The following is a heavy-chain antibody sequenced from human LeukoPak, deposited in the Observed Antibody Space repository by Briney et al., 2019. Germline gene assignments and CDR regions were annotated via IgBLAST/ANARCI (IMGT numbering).Heavy chain of an antibody. Sequence: SETLSLTCNVSGASISNSTYYWGWIRQPPGKGLEWIGSIYYSGSTYCKPSLKSRLTISVDTSKNQFSLNLSSVTAADTAVYYCARSVEGYCRGGSCYSYSYYMDVWGKGTTVTVSS. CDR2: IYYSGST. V-gene: IGHV4-39*07. CDR1: GASISNSTYY. CDR3: ARSVEGYCRGGSCYSYSYYMDV. D-gene: IGHD2-15*01. J-gene: IGHJ6*03.